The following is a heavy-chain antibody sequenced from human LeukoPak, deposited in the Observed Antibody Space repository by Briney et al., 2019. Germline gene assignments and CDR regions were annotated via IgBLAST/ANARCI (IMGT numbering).Heavy chain of an antibody. Sequence: GGSLRLSCAASGFTFSSYAMHWVRQAPGKGLEWVAVISYDGSNKYYADSVKGRFTISRDNSKNTLYLQMNSLRAEDTAVYYCARDLSGTVDYWGQGTLVTVSS. CDR2: ISYDGSNK. D-gene: IGHD6-13*01. CDR1: GFTFSSYA. V-gene: IGHV3-30-3*01. J-gene: IGHJ4*02. CDR3: ARDLSGTVDY.